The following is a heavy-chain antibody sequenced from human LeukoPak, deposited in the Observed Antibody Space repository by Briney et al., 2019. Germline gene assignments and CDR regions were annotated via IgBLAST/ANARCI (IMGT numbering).Heavy chain of an antibody. Sequence: PSETLSLTCTVSGGSISGYYWSWVRQPPGKGLEWVGHIFHSGSTKYGPSLESRVTISLDTSKSQFSLRLSSVTAADTAVYYCARQPSGYYDKSGYYPYYFDHWGQGTLVTVS. D-gene: IGHD3-22*01. J-gene: IGHJ4*02. CDR2: IFHSGST. CDR3: ARQPSGYYDKSGYYPYYFDH. CDR1: GGSISGYY. V-gene: IGHV4-59*08.